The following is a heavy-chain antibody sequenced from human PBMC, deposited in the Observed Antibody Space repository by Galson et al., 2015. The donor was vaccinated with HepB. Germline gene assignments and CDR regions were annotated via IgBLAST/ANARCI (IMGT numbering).Heavy chain of an antibody. J-gene: IGHJ4*02. D-gene: IGHD3-22*01. Sequence: SLRLSCAASGFSFSSYSMNWVRQAPGKGLEWVSAISSSSIYIYQADSVKGRFTTSSDNAKNSLYLQMNSLRAEDTAVYYCARGKYDSGTDYYFDYWGQGTLVTVSS. CDR3: ARGKYDSGTDYYFDY. V-gene: IGHV3-21*01. CDR2: ISSSSIYI. CDR1: GFSFSSYS.